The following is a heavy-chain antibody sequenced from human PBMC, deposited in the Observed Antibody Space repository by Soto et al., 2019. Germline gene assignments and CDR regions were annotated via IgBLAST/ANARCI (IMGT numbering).Heavy chain of an antibody. V-gene: IGHV1-18*01. CDR1: GYTFTSYG. Sequence: ASVKVSCKASGYTFTSYGISWVRQAPGQGLEWMGWINAGNGNTKYSQKFQGRVTITRDTSASTAYMELSSLRSEDTAVYYCAREVGLGSSRWYTVNYGMDVWGEGTTVTVSS. CDR2: INAGNGNT. CDR3: AREVGLGSSRWYTVNYGMDV. J-gene: IGHJ6*02. D-gene: IGHD6-19*01.